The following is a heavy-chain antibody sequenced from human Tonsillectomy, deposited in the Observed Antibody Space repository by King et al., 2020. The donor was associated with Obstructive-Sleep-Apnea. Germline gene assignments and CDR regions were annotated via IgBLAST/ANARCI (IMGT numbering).Heavy chain of an antibody. CDR1: GFTFSNYN. CDR3: ARDGGLYSYGSGSYFDS. J-gene: IGHJ4*02. D-gene: IGHD3-10*01. V-gene: IGHV3-21*01. CDR2: ISATSTYI. Sequence: VQLVESGGGLVKPGGSLRLSCAASGFTFSNYNMNWVRQVPGKGLEWLSSISATSTYIYYGDSVEGRFTISRDNAKNSVSLRLNSLRAEDTAVYYCARDGGLYSYGSGSYFDSWGQGTLVTVSS.